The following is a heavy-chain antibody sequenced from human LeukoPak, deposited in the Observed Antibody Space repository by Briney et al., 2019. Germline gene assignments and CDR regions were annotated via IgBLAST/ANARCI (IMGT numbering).Heavy chain of an antibody. J-gene: IGHJ3*02. Sequence: PSETLSLTCTVSGGSISSSSYYWGWIRQPPGKGLEWIGSIYYSGSTYYNPSLKSRATISVDTSKNQFSLKLSSVTAADTAVYYCARDDGNAFDIWGQGTMVTVSS. V-gene: IGHV4-39*07. CDR3: ARDDGNAFDI. CDR1: GGSISSSSYY. CDR2: IYYSGST.